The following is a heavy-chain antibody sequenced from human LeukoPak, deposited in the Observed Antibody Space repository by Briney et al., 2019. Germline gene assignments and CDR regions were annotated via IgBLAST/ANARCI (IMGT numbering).Heavy chain of an antibody. D-gene: IGHD2-2*01. V-gene: IGHV3-21*01. Sequence: GGSLRLSCAASGFTFSSYSMSWVRQAPGKGLEWVSSISSSSSYIYYADSVKGRFTISRDNTKNSLYLQMNSLRVEDTAVYYCARNPGVYQFDYWGQGTLVTVSS. CDR1: GFTFSSYS. CDR3: ARNPGVYQFDY. CDR2: ISSSSSYI. J-gene: IGHJ4*02.